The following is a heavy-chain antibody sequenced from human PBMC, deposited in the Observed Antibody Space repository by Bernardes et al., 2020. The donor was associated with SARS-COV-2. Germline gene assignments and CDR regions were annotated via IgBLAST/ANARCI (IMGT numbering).Heavy chain of an antibody. J-gene: IGHJ4*02. CDR2: INHSGST. Sequence: SETLSLTCAVYGGSFSGYYWSWIRQPPGKGLEWIGEINHSGSTNYNPSLKSRVTISVDTSKNQFSLKLSSVTAADTAVYYCARGNYYDSSGYYFRRLWDYWGQGTLVTVSS. CDR3: ARGNYYDSSGYYFRRLWDY. CDR1: GGSFSGYY. V-gene: IGHV4-34*01. D-gene: IGHD3-22*01.